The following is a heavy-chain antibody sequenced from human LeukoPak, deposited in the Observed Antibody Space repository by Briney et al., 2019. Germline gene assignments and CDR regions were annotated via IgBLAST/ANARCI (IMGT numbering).Heavy chain of an antibody. J-gene: IGHJ6*02. CDR2: IKSNTDGGTS. Sequence: GGSLRLSCAASGFTFSNAWMSWVRQAPGKGLEWVGRIKSNTDGGTSDYAAPVKGRFTSSRDDSKNTLYLQMNSLKTEDTAVYYCTTDPLQYCSGGSCYRHRGYYYYGMDVWGQGTTVTVSS. CDR3: TTDPLQYCSGGSCYRHRGYYYYGMDV. CDR1: GFTFSNAW. V-gene: IGHV3-15*01. D-gene: IGHD2-15*01.